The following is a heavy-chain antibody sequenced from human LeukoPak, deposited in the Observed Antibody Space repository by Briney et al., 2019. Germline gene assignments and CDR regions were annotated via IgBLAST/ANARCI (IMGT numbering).Heavy chain of an antibody. Sequence: GGSLRLSCAASGFTFDTHAMGWVRQAPGKGLEWVSAIGSSGGGTYYADSVKGRFTISRDNSKNTLYLQMNSLRAEDTAVYYCAREREDPHYYDSSGYYAGGYYFDYWGQGTLVTVSS. D-gene: IGHD3-22*01. CDR2: IGSSGGGT. J-gene: IGHJ4*02. V-gene: IGHV3-23*01. CDR1: GFTFDTHA. CDR3: AREREDPHYYDSSGYYAGGYYFDY.